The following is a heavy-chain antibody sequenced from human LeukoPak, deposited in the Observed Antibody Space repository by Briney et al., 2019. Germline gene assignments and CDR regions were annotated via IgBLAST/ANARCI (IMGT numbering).Heavy chain of an antibody. CDR2: INPSGGST. CDR1: GYTFTSYY. Sequence: ASVKVSCKASGYTFTSYYMHWVRQAPGQGLEWMGIINPSGGSTSYAQKFQGRVTMTRDTSTSTVYMELSSLRSEDTAVYYCARDRHYYDSSGPIDYWGQGTLVTVSS. V-gene: IGHV1-46*01. CDR3: ARDRHYYDSSGPIDY. J-gene: IGHJ4*02. D-gene: IGHD3-22*01.